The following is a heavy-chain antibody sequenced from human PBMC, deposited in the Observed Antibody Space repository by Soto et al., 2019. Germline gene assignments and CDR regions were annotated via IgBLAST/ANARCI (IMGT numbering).Heavy chain of an antibody. Sequence: QVQLVESGGGVVQPGRSLRLSCAASGFTFSSYGMHWVRQAPGKGLEWVAVIWYDGSNKYYADSVKGRFTISRDNSKNTLYLQMNSLRAEDTAVYYCARYRGGSSWYAYYYYYMDVWGKGTTVTVSS. J-gene: IGHJ6*03. CDR2: IWYDGSNK. CDR1: GFTFSSYG. V-gene: IGHV3-33*01. CDR3: ARYRGGSSWYAYYYYYMDV. D-gene: IGHD6-13*01.